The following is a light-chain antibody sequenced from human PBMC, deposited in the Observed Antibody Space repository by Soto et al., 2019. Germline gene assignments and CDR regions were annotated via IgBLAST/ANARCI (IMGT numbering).Light chain of an antibody. CDR3: QQTSSIPYT. Sequence: DIQMTQSPASLSASVGDRVTITCRASQSISTYFNWYQQKPGKAPELLIFDASTLERGVPSRFRGTGSGTDFTLTISSVQPQDFATYYCQQTSSIPYTFGQGTKLELQ. J-gene: IGKJ2*01. CDR1: QSISTY. V-gene: IGKV1-39*01. CDR2: DAS.